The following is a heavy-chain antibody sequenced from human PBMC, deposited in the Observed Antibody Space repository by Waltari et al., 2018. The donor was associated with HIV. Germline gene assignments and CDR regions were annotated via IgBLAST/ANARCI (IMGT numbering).Heavy chain of an antibody. CDR1: GFTFSSSA. V-gene: IGHV3-23*01. CDR3: AKDLFRGMDV. CDR2: ISGSGGST. D-gene: IGHD2-21*01. Sequence: EVQLLESGGGLVQPGGSLRLSCAASGFTFSSSAMTWVRQAPGKGLEWVSAISGSGGSTYYADSVKGRFTISRDDSKNTLYLQMNSLRAEDTAVYYCAKDLFRGMDVWGQGTTVTVSS. J-gene: IGHJ6*02.